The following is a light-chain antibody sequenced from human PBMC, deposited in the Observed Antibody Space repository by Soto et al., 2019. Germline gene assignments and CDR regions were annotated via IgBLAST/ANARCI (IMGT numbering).Light chain of an antibody. Sequence: EIEMTQSPATLSVSPGEITTLSCRASQSVDSNVAWYQQKGGQAPRLIISGASSRATGIPARFNANGSGTEFTLTISGLQSEDFAIYYCQQYHTWPSFGQGTKVQIK. CDR3: QQYHTWPS. J-gene: IGKJ2*01. V-gene: IGKV3-15*01. CDR1: QSVDSN. CDR2: GAS.